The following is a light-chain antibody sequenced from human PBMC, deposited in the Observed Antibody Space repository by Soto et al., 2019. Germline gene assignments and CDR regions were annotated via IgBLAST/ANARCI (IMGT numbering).Light chain of an antibody. V-gene: IGKV3-15*01. CDR2: GSS. Sequence: EIVMTQSPATLSVSPGERATLSCRASQSVSGNLAWYQQKPGQAPRLLIYGSSTTATGIPARFSGSGSGTEFTLTISSLQSEDFALYYCQQYNNWPFTFGPGTKVDIK. CDR1: QSVSGN. J-gene: IGKJ3*01. CDR3: QQYNNWPFT.